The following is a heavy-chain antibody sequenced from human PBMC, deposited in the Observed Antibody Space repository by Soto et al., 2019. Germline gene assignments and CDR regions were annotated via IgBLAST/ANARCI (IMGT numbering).Heavy chain of an antibody. V-gene: IGHV1-24*01. Sequence: ASVKVSCKVSGYTLTELSMHWVRQAPGKGLEWMGGFDPEDGETIYAQKFQGRVTMTEDTSTDTAYMELSSLRSEDTAVYYCATVSYDFWSGQRNWFDPWGQGTLVTVSS. CDR3: ATVSYDFWSGQRNWFDP. J-gene: IGHJ5*02. CDR1: GYTLTELS. CDR2: FDPEDGET. D-gene: IGHD3-3*01.